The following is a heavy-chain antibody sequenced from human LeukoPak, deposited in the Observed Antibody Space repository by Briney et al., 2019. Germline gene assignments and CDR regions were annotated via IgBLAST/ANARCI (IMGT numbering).Heavy chain of an antibody. CDR2: ISSSGSTI. CDR1: GFTFSSYE. Sequence: GGSLRLSCAASGFTFSSYEMNWVRQAPGKGLEWVSYISSSGSTIYYADSVKGRFTISRDNAKNSLYLQMNSLRAEDTAVYYCVIVGGYSYGSYYFDYWGQGTLVTVSS. CDR3: VIVGGYSYGSYYFDY. J-gene: IGHJ4*02. D-gene: IGHD5-18*01. V-gene: IGHV3-48*03.